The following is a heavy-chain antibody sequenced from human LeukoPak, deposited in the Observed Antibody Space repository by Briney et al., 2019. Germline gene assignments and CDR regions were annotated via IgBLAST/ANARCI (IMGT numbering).Heavy chain of an antibody. CDR2: INHSGST. CDR3: ARGRRWIDY. J-gene: IGHJ4*02. D-gene: IGHD5-24*01. Sequence: PSETLSLTCAVYGVPFSGYYWSWIRQPPGKGLEWIGEINHSGSTNYNPSLKSRVTISVDTSKNQFSLKLSSVTAADTAVYYCARGRRWIDYWGQGTLVTVSS. V-gene: IGHV4-34*01. CDR1: GVPFSGYY.